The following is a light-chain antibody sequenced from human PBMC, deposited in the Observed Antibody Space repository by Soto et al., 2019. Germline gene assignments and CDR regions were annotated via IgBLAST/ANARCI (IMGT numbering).Light chain of an antibody. J-gene: IGKJ2*01. V-gene: IGKV3-20*01. CDR1: RSVSSRY. CDR3: HQYGYSPNT. CDR2: GAS. Sequence: EIVLTQSPGTLSLSPGERATPSCRASRSVSSRYLAWYQQKPGQAPRLLIYGASSRATGIPDRFSGSGSGTDFTLTITGLEPEDFAVYHCHQYGYSPNTFGQGTKLEIE.